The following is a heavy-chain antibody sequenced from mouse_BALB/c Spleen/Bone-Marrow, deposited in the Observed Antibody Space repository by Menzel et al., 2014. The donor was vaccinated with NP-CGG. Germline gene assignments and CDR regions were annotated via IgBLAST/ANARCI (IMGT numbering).Heavy chain of an antibody. Sequence: EVQLQHSGAELVKPGASVKLSCTASGFNIKDTYMHWVKQRPEQGWEWFGRIDPANGNTKYDPKFQGKATITADASSNTAYLQLSSLTSEDTAVYYCARWEYYAMDYWGQGTSVTVSS. J-gene: IGHJ4*01. V-gene: IGHV14-3*02. CDR3: ARWEYYAMDY. CDR2: IDPANGNT. D-gene: IGHD4-1*01. CDR1: GFNIKDTY.